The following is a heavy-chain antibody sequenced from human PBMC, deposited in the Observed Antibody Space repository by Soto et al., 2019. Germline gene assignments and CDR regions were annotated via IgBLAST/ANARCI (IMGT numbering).Heavy chain of an antibody. CDR1: GYTFTSYD. D-gene: IGHD6-19*01. V-gene: IGHV1-8*01. CDR3: ARERAVAGYDS. J-gene: IGHJ4*02. Sequence: QVQLVQSGAEVKKPGASVKVSCKASGYTFTSYDINWVRQATGQGLEWMGWMNPNSGNTGYAQKFQGRVTTTRNTSISTAYMELSSLRSEDTAADDCARERAVAGYDSWGQGTLVTVSS. CDR2: MNPNSGNT.